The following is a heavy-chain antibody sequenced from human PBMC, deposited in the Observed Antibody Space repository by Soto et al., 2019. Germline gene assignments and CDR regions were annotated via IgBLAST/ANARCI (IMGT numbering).Heavy chain of an antibody. CDR3: GRTDSYGAWAAWY. CDR2: IQSTGST. Sequence: QVQLQESGPGLVKPSETLSLTCTISGGSISSGRYDWSWIRQAPGKGLEWIGYIQSTGSTNYNSPLTRRATISVDTSKNQFSLKLSSVPAADTAVYYCGRTDSYGAWAAWYWGQGILVTVSS. V-gene: IGHV4-61*01. J-gene: IGHJ4*02. D-gene: IGHD3-16*01. CDR1: GGSISSGRYD.